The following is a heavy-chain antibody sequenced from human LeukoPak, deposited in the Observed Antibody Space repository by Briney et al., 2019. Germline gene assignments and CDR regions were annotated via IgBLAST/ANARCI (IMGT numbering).Heavy chain of an antibody. CDR1: GGSISSSRYY. CDR2: IYYSGST. J-gene: IGHJ4*02. Sequence: SETLSLTCTVSGGSISSSRYYWGWIRQPPGKGLEWIGSIYYSGSTYYNPALKSRVTISVDTSKNQFSLTLSSVTAADTAVYYCARQMGYFDILTPPVYWGQGTLVTVSS. CDR3: ARQMGYFDILTPPVY. D-gene: IGHD3-9*01. V-gene: IGHV4-39*01.